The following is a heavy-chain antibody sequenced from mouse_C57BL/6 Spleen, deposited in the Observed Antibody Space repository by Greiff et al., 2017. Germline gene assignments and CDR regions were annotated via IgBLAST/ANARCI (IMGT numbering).Heavy chain of an antibody. D-gene: IGHD6-1*01. CDR1: GYAFTNYL. V-gene: IGHV1-54*01. CDR3: ASSRHVYAMDY. CDR2: INPGGGGT. Sequence: QVQLQQSGAELVRPGTSVKVSCKASGYAFTNYLIEWVKQRPGQGLEWIGVINPGGGGTNYNEKFKGKATLTADKSSSTAYMQLSSLTSEDSAVYFCASSRHVYAMDYWGQGTSVTVSS. J-gene: IGHJ4*01.